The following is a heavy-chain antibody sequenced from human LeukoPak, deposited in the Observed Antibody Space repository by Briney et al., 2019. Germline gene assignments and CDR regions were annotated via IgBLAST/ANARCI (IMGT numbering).Heavy chain of an antibody. CDR3: ASREQWLGKDWFDP. J-gene: IGHJ5*02. Sequence: GASVKVSCKASRYTFTSYYMHWVRQAPGQGLEWMGVINPSGGNTGYAQKFQGRVTMTRNTSISTAYMELSSLRSEDTAVYYCASREQWLGKDWFDPWGQGTLVTVSS. CDR1: RYTFTSYY. V-gene: IGHV1-46*01. D-gene: IGHD6-19*01. CDR2: INPSGGNT.